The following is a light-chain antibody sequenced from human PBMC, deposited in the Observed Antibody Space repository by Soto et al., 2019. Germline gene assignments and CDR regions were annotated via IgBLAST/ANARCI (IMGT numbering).Light chain of an antibody. CDR3: ASYTSDSSYV. CDR2: EVS. V-gene: IGLV2-14*01. Sequence: QSALTQPASVSGSPGQSITISCAGTSSDIGAYNYVSWYQQHPGRAPKLMLYEVSHRPSGVSNRFSGSKSANTASLTISGLQPEDEADYYCASYTSDSSYVFGSGTKLTVL. CDR1: SSDIGAYNY. J-gene: IGLJ1*01.